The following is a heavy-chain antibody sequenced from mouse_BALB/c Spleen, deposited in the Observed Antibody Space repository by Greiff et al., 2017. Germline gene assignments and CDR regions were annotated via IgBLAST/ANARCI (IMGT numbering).Heavy chain of an antibody. CDR2: IYPGSGNT. D-gene: IGHD4-1*01. J-gene: IGHJ4*01. Sequence: QVQLQQSGAELVRPGTSVKISCKASGYAFTNYWLGWVKQRPGHGLEWIGDIYPGSGNTYYNEKFKGKATLTADKSSSTSYMQLSSLTSEDSAVYFCARSANWYYYAMDYWGQGTSVTVSS. V-gene: IGHV1-63*01. CDR1: GYAFTNYW. CDR3: ARSANWYYYAMDY.